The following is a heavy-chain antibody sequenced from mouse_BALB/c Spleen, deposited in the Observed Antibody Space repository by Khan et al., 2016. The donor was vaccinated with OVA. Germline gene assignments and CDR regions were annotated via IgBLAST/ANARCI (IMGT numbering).Heavy chain of an antibody. Sequence: EVPLQQSGPELVKPGASVKISCKASGYSFTGYFMNWVKQNHGKSLEWIGRINPYNGDTFYNQKFKGKATLTLDKSSSTANMELLSLTSEDSAVYYCTDGYYRDAMDYWGQGTSVTVSS. J-gene: IGHJ4*01. V-gene: IGHV1-37*01. CDR2: INPYNGDT. CDR1: GYSFTGYF. D-gene: IGHD2-3*01. CDR3: TDGYYRDAMDY.